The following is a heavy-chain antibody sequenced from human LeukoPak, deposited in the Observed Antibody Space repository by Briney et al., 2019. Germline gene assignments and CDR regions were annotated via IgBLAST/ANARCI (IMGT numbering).Heavy chain of an antibody. CDR1: GASINSGDYY. CDR3: VRDGSLWLGDYYGMDV. J-gene: IGHJ6*02. CDR2: IYYSGSS. Sequence: PSQTLSLTCTVSGASINSGDYYWTWIRQPPGKGLEWIGYIYYSGSSYYNPSLQSRVTMSLDTSKNQFSLNLSSVTAADTALYYRVRDGSLWLGDYYGMDVWGQGTTVTVSS. V-gene: IGHV4-30-4*01. D-gene: IGHD3-10*01.